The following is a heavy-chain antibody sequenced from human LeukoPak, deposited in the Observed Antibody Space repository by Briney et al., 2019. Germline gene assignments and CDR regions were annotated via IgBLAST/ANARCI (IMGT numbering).Heavy chain of an antibody. V-gene: IGHV5-51*01. D-gene: IGHD2-2*01. CDR2: IYPGDSDT. Sequence: GESLQISCKGSGSSFTSYWIGGVRQMPGKGLEGMGIIYPGDSDTRYSPSFQGQVTISADKSISTAYLQWSSLKASDTAMYYCARRQDIVVLGHYYYYMDVWDKGTTVTVSS. CDR3: ARRQDIVVLGHYYYYMDV. J-gene: IGHJ6*03. CDR1: GSSFTSYW.